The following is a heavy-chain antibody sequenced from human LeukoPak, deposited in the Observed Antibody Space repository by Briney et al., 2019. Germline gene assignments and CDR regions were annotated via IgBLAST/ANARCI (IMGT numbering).Heavy chain of an antibody. V-gene: IGHV1-2*02. CDR1: GYTFTGYY. J-gene: IGHJ4*02. CDR3: ARVAPYCSGTSCYYIDY. Sequence: ASVKVSCKASGYTFTGYYMHWVRQAPGQGLEWMGWINPNSGGTNYAQKFQGRVTMTRDTSISTAYMELSRLRSDDTAVYYCARVAPYCSGTSCYYIDYWGPGTLVTVSS. CDR2: INPNSGGT. D-gene: IGHD2-2*01.